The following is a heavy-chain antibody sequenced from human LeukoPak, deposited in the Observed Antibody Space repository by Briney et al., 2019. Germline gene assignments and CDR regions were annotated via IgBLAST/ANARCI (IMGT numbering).Heavy chain of an antibody. V-gene: IGHV3-30-3*01. CDR1: GFTFSSYA. CDR2: ISYDGSNK. Sequence: GRSLRLSCAASGFTFSSYAMHWVRQAPGKGLEWVAVISYDGSNKYYADSVKGRFTISRDNSKNTLYLQMNSLRAEDTAVYYCARDVGDGYNQRDYFDYWGQGTLVTVSS. D-gene: IGHD5-24*01. J-gene: IGHJ4*02. CDR3: ARDVGDGYNQRDYFDY.